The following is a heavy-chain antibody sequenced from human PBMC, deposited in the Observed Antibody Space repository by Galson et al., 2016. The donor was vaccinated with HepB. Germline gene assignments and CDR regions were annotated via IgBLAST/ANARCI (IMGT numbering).Heavy chain of an antibody. D-gene: IGHD1-26*01. J-gene: IGHJ6*03. CDR1: RGSISSSDYS. Sequence: SETLSLTCTVSRGSISSSDYSWGWIRQPPGKGLEWIGSIYYSGSTYYNPSLKSRVTISIDTSKNQFSLKLSPVTAADTAVYYCARANSGSSYGGWWYYYYYMDVWGKGTTVTVSS. CDR2: IYYSGST. V-gene: IGHV4-39*01. CDR3: ARANSGSSYGGWWYYYYYMDV.